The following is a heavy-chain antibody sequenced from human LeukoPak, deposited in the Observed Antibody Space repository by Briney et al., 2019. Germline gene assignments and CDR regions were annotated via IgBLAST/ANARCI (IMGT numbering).Heavy chain of an antibody. Sequence: GGSLRLSCAASGFTFSDYYMSWIRQAPGKGLEWVSYISSSGSTIYYADSVKGRSTISRDNAKNSLYLQMNSLRAEDTAVYYCARDQNYYGSGSYPYYFDYWGQGTLVTVSS. V-gene: IGHV3-11*01. CDR2: ISSSGSTI. CDR3: ARDQNYYGSGSYPYYFDY. D-gene: IGHD3-10*01. J-gene: IGHJ4*02. CDR1: GFTFSDYY.